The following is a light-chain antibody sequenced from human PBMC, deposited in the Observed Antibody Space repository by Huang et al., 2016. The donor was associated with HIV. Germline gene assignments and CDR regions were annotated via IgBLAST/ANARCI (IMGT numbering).Light chain of an antibody. Sequence: DIQLTQSPSSLSASVGDRVTITCRASQNINSVLNWYKQTPGKAPNLLIYAASSLQGGVPSMFSGSGSGTDFTLTISGLQPVDLGTYYCQQSYNTSWTFGQGTTVEIK. J-gene: IGKJ1*01. CDR3: QQSYNTSWT. V-gene: IGKV1-39*01. CDR1: QNINSV. CDR2: AAS.